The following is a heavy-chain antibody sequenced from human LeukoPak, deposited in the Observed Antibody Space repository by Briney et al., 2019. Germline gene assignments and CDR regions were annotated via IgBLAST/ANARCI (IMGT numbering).Heavy chain of an antibody. V-gene: IGHV3-43*02. D-gene: IGHD5-24*01. CDR2: ISGDGVSR. CDR3: AREQFSHTSNYFDT. J-gene: IGHJ4*02. Sequence: PGGSLRLSCAASGFVFDDYAMHWVRQVPGKGLEWVSLISGDGVSRFYADSVKGRFTISRDNNNDSLSLQMNRLTTEDTAYYYCAREQFSHTSNYFDTWGQGILVTVSS. CDR1: GFVFDDYA.